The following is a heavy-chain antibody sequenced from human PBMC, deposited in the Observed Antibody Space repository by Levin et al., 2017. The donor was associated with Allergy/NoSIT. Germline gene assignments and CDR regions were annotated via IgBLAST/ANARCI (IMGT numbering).Heavy chain of an antibody. CDR3: AREYCSTTNCYGDY. J-gene: IGHJ4*02. CDR2: TYYRSKWYN. CDR1: GDSVSSGSAA. V-gene: IGHV6-1*01. D-gene: IGHD2-2*01. Sequence: ASETLSLTCAISGDSVSSGSAAWHWIRQSPSRGLEWLGRTYYRSKWYNDYAVSVKSRITINPDTSKNQFSLQLNSVTPEDTAVYYCAREYCSTTNCYGDYWGQGTLVTVSS.